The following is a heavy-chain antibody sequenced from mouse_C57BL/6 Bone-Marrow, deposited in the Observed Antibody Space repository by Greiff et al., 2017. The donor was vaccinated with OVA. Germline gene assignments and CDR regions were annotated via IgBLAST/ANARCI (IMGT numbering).Heavy chain of an antibody. Sequence: EVQRVESGGGLVQPKGSLKLSCAASGFSFNTYAMNWVRQAPGKGLEWVARIRSKSNNYATYYADSVKDRFTISRDDSESMLYLQMNNLKTEDTAMYYCVRDDGYYDYYAMDYWGQGTSVTVSS. CDR3: VRDDGYYDYYAMDY. V-gene: IGHV10-1*01. J-gene: IGHJ4*01. D-gene: IGHD2-3*01. CDR2: IRSKSNNYAT. CDR1: GFSFNTYA.